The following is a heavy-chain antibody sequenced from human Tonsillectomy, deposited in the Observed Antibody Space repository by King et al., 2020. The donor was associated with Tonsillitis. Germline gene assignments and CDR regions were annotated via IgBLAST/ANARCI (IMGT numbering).Heavy chain of an antibody. V-gene: IGHV3-23*04. Sequence: DVQLVESGGGLVQPGGSLRLSCAASGFTFSSFAMNWVRQAPGKGLEWVSTISGSGGSTYYADAVKGRFTISRENSKNTLYLQMDSLRAEDTAVYYCAKGGSGWYGGLDYWGQGTLVTVSS. CDR2: ISGSGGST. J-gene: IGHJ4*02. D-gene: IGHD6-19*01. CDR1: GFTFSSFA. CDR3: AKGGSGWYGGLDY.